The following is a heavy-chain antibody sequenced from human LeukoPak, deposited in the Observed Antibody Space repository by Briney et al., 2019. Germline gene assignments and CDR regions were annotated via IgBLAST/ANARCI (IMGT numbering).Heavy chain of an antibody. CDR2: ISGSGGST. J-gene: IGHJ6*02. CDR3: ARYDFWSGYPTYYYYGMDV. CDR1: GFTFSSYA. V-gene: IGHV3-23*01. D-gene: IGHD3-3*01. Sequence: GGSLRLSCAASGFTFSSYAMSWFRQAPGKGLEWVSAISGSGGSTYYADSVKGRFTISRDNSKNTLYLQMNSLRAEDTAVYYCARYDFWSGYPTYYYYGMDVWGQGTTVTVSS.